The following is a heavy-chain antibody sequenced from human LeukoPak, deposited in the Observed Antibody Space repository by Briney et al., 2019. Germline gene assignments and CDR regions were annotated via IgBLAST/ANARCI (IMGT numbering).Heavy chain of an antibody. D-gene: IGHD4-17*01. V-gene: IGHV4-34*01. CDR2: INHSGST. CDR3: ASRLRWAFDY. CDR1: GGSFSGYY. J-gene: IGHJ4*02. Sequence: PSETLSLTCAVYGGSFSGYYWSWIRQPPGKGLEWIGEINHSGSTNYNPSLKSRVTISVDTSKNQFSLKLSSVTAADTAVYCCASRLRWAFDYWGQGTLVTVSS.